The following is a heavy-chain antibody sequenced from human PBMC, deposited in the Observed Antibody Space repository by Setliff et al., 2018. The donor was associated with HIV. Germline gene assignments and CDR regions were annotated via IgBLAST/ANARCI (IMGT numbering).Heavy chain of an antibody. CDR1: GFTFSSYS. CDR2: ISSSSSSTI. D-gene: IGHD1-1*01. J-gene: IGHJ4*02. Sequence: GGSLRLSCAASGFTFSSYSMNWVRQAPGKGLEWVSYISSSSSSTIYYADSVKGRFTISRDNAKNTLYLQMNSLRAEDTAVYYCAKDQGWDETTLIDYWGQGTLVTVSS. CDR3: AKDQGWDETTLIDY. V-gene: IGHV3-48*04.